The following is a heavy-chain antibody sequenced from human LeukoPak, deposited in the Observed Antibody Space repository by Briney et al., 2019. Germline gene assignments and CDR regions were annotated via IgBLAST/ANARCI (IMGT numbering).Heavy chain of an antibody. Sequence: SETLSLTCTVSGGSISSSSYYWGWIRQPPGKGLEWIGRIYTSGSTNYNPSLKSRVTMSVDTSKNQFSLKLSSVTAADTAVYYCARERVGAPDFDYWGQGTLVTVSS. D-gene: IGHD1-26*01. J-gene: IGHJ4*02. V-gene: IGHV4-39*07. CDR2: IYTSGST. CDR3: ARERVGAPDFDY. CDR1: GGSISSSSYY.